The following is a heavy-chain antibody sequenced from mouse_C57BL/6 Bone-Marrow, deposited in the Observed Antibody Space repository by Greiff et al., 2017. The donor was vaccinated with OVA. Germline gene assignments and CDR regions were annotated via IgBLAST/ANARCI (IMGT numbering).Heavy chain of an antibody. CDR1: GYTFTSYW. CDR3: ARWARSHWYFDV. J-gene: IGHJ1*03. CDR2: IHPNSGST. Sequence: QVQLQQPGAELVKPGASVKLSCKASGYTFTSYWMHWVKQRPGQGLEWIGMIHPNSGSTNYNEKFKSKATLTVDKSSSTAYMQLSSLTSEDSAVYYCARWARSHWYFDVVGTVTTVTVSS. V-gene: IGHV1-64*01.